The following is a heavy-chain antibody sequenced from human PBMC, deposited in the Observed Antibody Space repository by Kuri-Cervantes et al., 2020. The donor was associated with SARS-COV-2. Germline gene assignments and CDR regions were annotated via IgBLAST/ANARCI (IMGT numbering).Heavy chain of an antibody. CDR2: IGTAGDT. CDR1: GFTFSSYD. CDR3: ARSISGSYVYYYYGMDV. V-gene: IGHV3-13*04. Sequence: GESLKISCAASGFTFSSYDMHWVRQATGKGLEWVSAIGTAGDTYYPGSVKGRFTISRENAKNSLYLQMNSLRAGDTAVYYCARSISGSYVYYYYGMDVWGQGTTVTVS. J-gene: IGHJ6*02. D-gene: IGHD1-26*01.